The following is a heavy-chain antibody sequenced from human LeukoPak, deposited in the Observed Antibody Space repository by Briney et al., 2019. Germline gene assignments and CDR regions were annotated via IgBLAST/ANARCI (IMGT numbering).Heavy chain of an antibody. J-gene: IGHJ6*02. CDR1: GFTFSSYS. V-gene: IGHV3-21*01. CDR3: ARSAALRFLEWSEGNYGMDV. D-gene: IGHD3-3*01. CDR2: ISSSSYI. Sequence: GGSLRLSCAASGFTFSSYSMNWVRQAPGKGLEWVSSISSSSYIYYADSVKGRFTISRDNAKNSLYLQMNSLRAEDTAVYYCARSAALRFLEWSEGNYGMDVWGQGTTVTVSS.